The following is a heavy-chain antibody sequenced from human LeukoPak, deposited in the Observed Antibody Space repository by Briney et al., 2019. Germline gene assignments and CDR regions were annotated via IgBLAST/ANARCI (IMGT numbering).Heavy chain of an antibody. CDR3: AKSVAIYFYYGLDV. CDR2: ISGSGGST. CDR1: GFTFSNFW. J-gene: IGHJ6*02. V-gene: IGHV3-23*01. D-gene: IGHD3-3*01. Sequence: GGSLRLSCAASGFTFSNFWMHWVRQAPGKGLEWVSAISGSGGSTYYADSVKGRFTISRDNAKNTLFLQMNSLRAEDTAPYYCAKSVAIYFYYGLDVWGQGTTVAVSS.